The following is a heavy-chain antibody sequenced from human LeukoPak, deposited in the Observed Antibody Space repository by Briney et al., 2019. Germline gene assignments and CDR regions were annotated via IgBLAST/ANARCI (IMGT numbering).Heavy chain of an antibody. Sequence: PGGSLRLSCAASGFAVSSNYMSWVRQAPGKGLAWVSGIYSDGRTYHADSVKGRFTISRDNSKNILFLQMNSLRAEDTAVYYCASQGYSSGWYWFDPWGQGTLVTVSS. V-gene: IGHV3-53*01. CDR3: ASQGYSSGWYWFDP. CDR2: IYSDGRT. CDR1: GFAVSSNY. D-gene: IGHD6-19*01. J-gene: IGHJ5*02.